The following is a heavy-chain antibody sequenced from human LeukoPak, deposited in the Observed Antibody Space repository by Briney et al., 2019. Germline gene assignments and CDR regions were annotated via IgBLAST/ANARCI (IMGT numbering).Heavy chain of an antibody. CDR2: ISDSGSS. CDR3: ASNDYSDYIFYP. CDR1: GDSISSGDHY. J-gene: IGHJ5*02. D-gene: IGHD4-11*01. Sequence: PSQTLSLTCTVSGDSISSGDHYWGWIRQPPGKGLEWIGYISDSGSSYYTPSLKSRVTMSVDTSKNQFSLKLSSVTAADTAVYYCASNDYSDYIFYPWGQGTLVTVSS. V-gene: IGHV4-30-4*01.